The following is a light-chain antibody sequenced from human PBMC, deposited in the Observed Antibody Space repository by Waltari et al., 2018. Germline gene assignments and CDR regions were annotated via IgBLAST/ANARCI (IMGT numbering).Light chain of an antibody. CDR1: SGDIGRHNF. CDR2: DVS. J-gene: IGLJ1*01. Sequence: QSALTQPASVSGSPGQSITISCTGTSGDIGRHNFVSWYQQHPGKAPRLMIFDVSNRPSGVSDRVSGSKSGNAASLTISGLQAEDEADYYCSTYSPSGTPYVFGTGTEVTVL. V-gene: IGLV2-14*03. CDR3: STYSPSGTPYV.